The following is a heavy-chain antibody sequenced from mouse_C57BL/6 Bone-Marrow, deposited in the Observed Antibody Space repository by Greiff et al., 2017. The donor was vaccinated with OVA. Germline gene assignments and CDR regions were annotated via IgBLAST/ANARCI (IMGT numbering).Heavy chain of an antibody. CDR1: GYTFTSYW. D-gene: IGHD2-3*01. CDR3: TIYDGYYEAC. Sequence: VQLQQSGPVLARPGASVKMSCKPSGYTFTSYWLHWVKQRTGQGLEWIVAIYPGNSDTSYNQKFKGKAKLTAVTSASTAYMERSSLTNEDSAVYYCTIYDGYYEACWGQGTLVTVSA. J-gene: IGHJ3*01. V-gene: IGHV1-5*01. CDR2: IYPGNSDT.